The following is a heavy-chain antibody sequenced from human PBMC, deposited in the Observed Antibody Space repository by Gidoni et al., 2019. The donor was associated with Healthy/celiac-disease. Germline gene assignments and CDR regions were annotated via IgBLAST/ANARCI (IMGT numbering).Heavy chain of an antibody. V-gene: IGHV1-69*01. J-gene: IGHJ6*02. Sequence: QVQLVQSGAEVKKPGSSVKVSCKASGGTFSSYAISWVRQAPGQGLEWMGGIIPIFGTANYAQKFQGRVTITADESPSTAYMELSSLRSEDTAVYYCASPRITMVRGAHRGGMDVWGQGTTVTVSS. CDR1: GGTFSSYA. CDR2: IIPIFGTA. D-gene: IGHD3-10*01. CDR3: ASPRITMVRGAHRGGMDV.